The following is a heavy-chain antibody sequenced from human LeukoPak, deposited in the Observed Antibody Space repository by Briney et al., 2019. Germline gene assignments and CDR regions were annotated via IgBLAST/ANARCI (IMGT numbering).Heavy chain of an antibody. Sequence: SETLSPTCTVSGGSISSYYWSWIRQPPGKGLEWIGYIYYSGSTNYNPSLKSRVTISVDTSKNQFSLKLSSVTAADTAVYYCAREVPWLPHFDYWDQGTLVTVSS. CDR2: IYYSGST. V-gene: IGHV4-59*01. CDR3: AREVPWLPHFDY. D-gene: IGHD6-19*01. CDR1: GGSISSYY. J-gene: IGHJ4*02.